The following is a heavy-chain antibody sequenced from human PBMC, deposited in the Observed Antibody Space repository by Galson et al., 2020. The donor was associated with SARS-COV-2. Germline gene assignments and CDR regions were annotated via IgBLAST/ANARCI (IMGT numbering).Heavy chain of an antibody. CDR1: GFTFSSYA. J-gene: IGHJ4*02. CDR2: ISYDGSNK. V-gene: IGHV3-30*04. CDR3: AREDIVVVPSYDY. D-gene: IGHD2-2*01. Sequence: QLGESLKISCAASGFTFSSYAMHWVRQAPGKGLEWVAVISYDGSNKYYADSVKGRFTISRDNSKNTLYLQMNSLRAEDTAVYYCAREDIVVVPSYDYWGQGTLVTVSS.